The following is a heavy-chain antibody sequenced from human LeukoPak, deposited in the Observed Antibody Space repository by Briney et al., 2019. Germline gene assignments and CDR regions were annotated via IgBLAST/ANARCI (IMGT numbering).Heavy chain of an antibody. J-gene: IGHJ3*02. V-gene: IGHV4-59*08. CDR3: ATTPPSSSDAFDI. CDR2: IYSSGTT. Sequence: PSETLSLTCTVSGGSINNYYWSWIRQPPGKGLEWIGFIYSSGTTNYNPSLQSRVTISVDTSKNQFFLKLSSVTAADTAVYYCATTPPSSSDAFDIWGQGTMVTVSS. D-gene: IGHD6-6*01. CDR1: GGSINNYY.